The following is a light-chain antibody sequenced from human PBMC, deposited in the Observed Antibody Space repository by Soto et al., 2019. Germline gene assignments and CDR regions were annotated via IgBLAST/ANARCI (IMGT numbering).Light chain of an antibody. Sequence: EIVLTQSPGSLSLSPGERATLSCRASQSIDANYLAWYQQKPGQAPRLLIYVTSSRATGIPDRFSGSGSGTDFTLTIRRLEPEDFALYYCQQYGTAPLTFGGGTKVEIK. V-gene: IGKV3-20*01. CDR3: QQYGTAPLT. CDR1: QSIDANY. J-gene: IGKJ4*01. CDR2: VTS.